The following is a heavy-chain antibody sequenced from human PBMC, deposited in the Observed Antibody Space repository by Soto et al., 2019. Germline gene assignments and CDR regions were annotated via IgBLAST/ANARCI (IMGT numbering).Heavy chain of an antibody. D-gene: IGHD2-2*01. V-gene: IGHV1-69*01. CDR3: ARSQGSSTSLEIYYCYYYGMDV. Sequence: QVQLVQSGAEVKKPGSSVKVSCKASGGTFSSYAISWVRQAPGQGLEWMGGIIPISDTTNYAQKFQGRVTITADESPSTAYMELSSLISEDTAVYYCARSQGSSTSLEIYYCYYYGMDVWGQGTTVTVSS. J-gene: IGHJ6*02. CDR1: GGTFSSYA. CDR2: IIPISDTT.